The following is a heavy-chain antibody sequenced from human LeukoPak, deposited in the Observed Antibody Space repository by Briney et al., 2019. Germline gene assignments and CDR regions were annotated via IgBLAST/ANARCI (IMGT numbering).Heavy chain of an antibody. Sequence: GGSLRLSCVGSGFTFSDYAMNWVRQPPGKGLEWLSYITYSSSITYYAESVKGRFSISRDNDKNSVFLEMNSLGADDTAIYYCVREVTGTIFRVATPMDYWGQGTLVTVSS. V-gene: IGHV3-48*01. D-gene: IGHD3-3*01. J-gene: IGHJ4*02. CDR3: VREVTGTIFRVATPMDY. CDR1: GFTFSDYA. CDR2: ITYSSSIT.